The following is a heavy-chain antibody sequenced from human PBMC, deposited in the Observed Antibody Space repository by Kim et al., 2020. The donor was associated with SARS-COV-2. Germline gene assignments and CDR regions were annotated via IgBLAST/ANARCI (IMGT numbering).Heavy chain of an antibody. Sequence: SVKVSCKASGGTFSSYAISWVRQAPGQGLEWMGRIIPILGIANYAQKFQGRVTITADKSTSTAYMELSSLRSEDTAVYYCARDWPRGWYDSSGYPDDAFDSWGQGTVVPVSS. J-gene: IGHJ3*01. V-gene: IGHV1-69*04. CDR2: IIPILGIA. CDR1: GGTFSSYA. CDR3: ARDWPRGWYDSSGYPDDAFDS. D-gene: IGHD3-22*01.